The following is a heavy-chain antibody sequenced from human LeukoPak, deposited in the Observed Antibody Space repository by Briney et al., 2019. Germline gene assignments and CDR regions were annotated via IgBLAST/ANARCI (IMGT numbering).Heavy chain of an antibody. V-gene: IGHV3-23*01. D-gene: IGHD5-18*01. CDR2: ISVNDDST. J-gene: IGHJ4*02. CDR3: AKDNGYHYLHY. CDR1: GFSFSRYA. Sequence: GGSLRLSCAASGFSFSRYAMSWVHQAPGKGLEWVSTISVNDDSTHYADSVKGRFTISRDNSKNTLYLQMNSLRAEDTAIYYCAKDNGYHYLHYWGQGTLVTVSS.